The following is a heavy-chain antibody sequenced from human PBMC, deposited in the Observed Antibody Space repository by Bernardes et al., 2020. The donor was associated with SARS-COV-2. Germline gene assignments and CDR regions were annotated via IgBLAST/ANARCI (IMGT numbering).Heavy chain of an antibody. V-gene: IGHV4-59*08. D-gene: IGHD1-26*01. CDR2: IYYTEST. Sequence: SETLSLTCTVSGGSISSYYWSWIRQPPGKGLEWIGYIYYTESTSYNPSLKSRVVMSVDTSKNQFSLKLRSVTAADTAVYYCARHHSGSYESRYFDYWGQGTLVTVSS. CDR3: ARHHSGSYESRYFDY. J-gene: IGHJ4*02. CDR1: GGSISSYY.